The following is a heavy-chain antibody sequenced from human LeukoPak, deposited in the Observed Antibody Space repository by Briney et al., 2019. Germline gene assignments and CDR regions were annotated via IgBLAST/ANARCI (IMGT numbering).Heavy chain of an antibody. CDR3: ARRDFWSGYYNY. CDR1: GGSFSGYY. Sequence: SETLSLTCAVYGGSFSGYYWNWIRQPPGKGLEWIGEINHSGSTNYNPSLKSRVAMSLDTSKNQFSLKLSSVTAADTAVYYCARRDFWSGYYNYWGQGTLVTVSS. V-gene: IGHV4-34*01. CDR2: INHSGST. J-gene: IGHJ4*02. D-gene: IGHD3-3*01.